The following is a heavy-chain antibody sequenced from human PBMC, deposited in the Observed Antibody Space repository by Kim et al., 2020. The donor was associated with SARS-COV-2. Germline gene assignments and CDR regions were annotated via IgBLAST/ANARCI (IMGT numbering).Heavy chain of an antibody. V-gene: IGHV3-7*01. CDR2: IKPDGSET. Sequence: GGSLRLSCAGSGLIFNKYWMTWVRQAPGKGLEWVASIKPDGSETYYVDSVKGRFTISRDNAENSLYLRMNGLRAEDTAVYYCSRDASVNYWGQGNLVTVS. CDR3: SRDASVNY. J-gene: IGHJ4*02. CDR1: GLIFNKYW.